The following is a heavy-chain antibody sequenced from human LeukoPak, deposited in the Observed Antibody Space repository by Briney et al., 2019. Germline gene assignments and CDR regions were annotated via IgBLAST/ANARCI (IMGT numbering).Heavy chain of an antibody. V-gene: IGHV3-21*01. CDR1: GFTFSSYS. J-gene: IGHJ4*02. CDR3: AIDGYDYRTEDGY. CDR2: ISSSSSYI. Sequence: GGSLRLSCAASGFTFSSYSMNWVRQAPGKGLEWVSSISSSSSYIYYADSVKGRFTISRDNAKNSLYLQMNSLRAEDTAVYYCAIDGYDYRTEDGYWGQGTLVTVSS. D-gene: IGHD5-12*01.